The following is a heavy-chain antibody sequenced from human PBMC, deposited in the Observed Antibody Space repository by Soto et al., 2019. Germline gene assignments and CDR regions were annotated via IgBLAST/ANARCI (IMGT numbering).Heavy chain of an antibody. CDR2: ISGSGGST. CDR3: AKRVRSSYHYGLDV. CDR1: RFTFSSYA. V-gene: IGHV3-23*01. D-gene: IGHD3-16*02. Sequence: GSLILSCSAFRFTFSSYAMTWVRQAPGKGLEWVSGISGSGGSTYYASSVKGRFTISRDNSKNTMYLQMMSLRAEVTAVYYCAKRVRSSYHYGLDVCG. J-gene: IGHJ6*02.